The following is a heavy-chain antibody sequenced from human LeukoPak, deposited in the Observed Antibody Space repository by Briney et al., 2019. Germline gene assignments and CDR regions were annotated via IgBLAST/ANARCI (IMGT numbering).Heavy chain of an antibody. CDR1: GGSITSDH. CDR2: ISYSGST. J-gene: IGHJ5*02. V-gene: IGHV4-59*01. Sequence: SETLSLTCTVSGGSITSDHWTWVRQPPGKGLEWIAGISYSGSTNYNPSFKSRVTISLDRSKNQFSLRLDSVTPADTAAYYCASLPIDTSTGTFGRFDPWGQGILVIVSS. D-gene: IGHD1-14*01. CDR3: ASLPIDTSTGTFGRFDP.